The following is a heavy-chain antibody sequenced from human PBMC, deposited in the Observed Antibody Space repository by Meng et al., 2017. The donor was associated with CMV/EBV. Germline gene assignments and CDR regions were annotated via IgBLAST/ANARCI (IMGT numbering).Heavy chain of an antibody. CDR2: ISYDGSNK. CDR1: GFTFSSYA. J-gene: IGHJ6*02. D-gene: IGHD6-13*01. Sequence: GGSLRLSCAASGFTFSSYAMHWVRQAPGEGLEWVAVISYDGSNKYYVDSVKGRFTISRDNSKNTLYLQMNSLRAEDTAVYYCARVLYSSSWYFVDYYYYYGMDVWGQGTTVTVSS. CDR3: ARVLYSSSWYFVDYYYYYGMDV. V-gene: IGHV3-30-3*01.